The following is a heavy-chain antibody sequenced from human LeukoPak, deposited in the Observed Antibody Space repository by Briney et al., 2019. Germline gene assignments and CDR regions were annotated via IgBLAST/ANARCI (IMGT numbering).Heavy chain of an antibody. Sequence: PSETLSLTCTVSGGSISSYYWSWIRQPPGKGLEWIGYIYYSGSTNYNPSLKSRVTISVDTSKNQFSLKLNSVTAADTAVYYCARRDTSGYYFNWGQGTLVTVSS. CDR2: IYYSGST. CDR3: ARRDTSGYYFN. J-gene: IGHJ4*02. V-gene: IGHV4-59*08. D-gene: IGHD3-22*01. CDR1: GGSISSYY.